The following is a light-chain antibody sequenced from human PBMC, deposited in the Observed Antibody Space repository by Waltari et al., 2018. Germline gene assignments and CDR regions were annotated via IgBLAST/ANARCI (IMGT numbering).Light chain of an antibody. CDR1: QSISTY. CDR3: QQSYSPLT. V-gene: IGKV1-39*01. CDR2: AAS. Sequence: QMTQSPSSLSASVGDRVTITCRASQSISTYLNWYQQKPGKAPNLLIYAASSLQSGVPSRFSGSGSGTDFTLTISSLQPEYFATYYCQQSYSPLTFGGGTKVEIK. J-gene: IGKJ4*01.